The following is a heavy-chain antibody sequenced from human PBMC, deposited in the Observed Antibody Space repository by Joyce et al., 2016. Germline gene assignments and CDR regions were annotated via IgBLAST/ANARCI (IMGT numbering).Heavy chain of an antibody. J-gene: IGHJ6*02. CDR3: ARGGISYYYAMDV. Sequence: QLVESGGGVVKPGGSLRLSCEASGSTFSSSSMSCFRQAPGKGLEWVAAISGTSYYIFHAETVRGRFTVSRDNAKKTLYLQMNSLRAEDSAVFYCARGGISYYYAMDVWGQGTLVTVSS. V-gene: IGHV3-21*01. D-gene: IGHD3-16*01. CDR2: ISGTSYYI. CDR1: GSTFSSSS.